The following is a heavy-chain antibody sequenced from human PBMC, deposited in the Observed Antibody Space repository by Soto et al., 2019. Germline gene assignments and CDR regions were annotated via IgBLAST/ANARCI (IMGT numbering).Heavy chain of an antibody. CDR1: GFSFSSYS. Sequence: EVQLVESGGGLVKPGGSLRLSWAASGFSFSSYSMNWFRQAPGKGLEWVSSISSSASHLNYADSVKGRCTISRDNAKKSLYLQMNSLRAEDTAVYYCARGYTGYCSGGTCYWFDPWGQGTLVTVSS. J-gene: IGHJ5*02. CDR3: ARGYTGYCSGGTCYWFDP. CDR2: ISSSASHL. D-gene: IGHD2-15*01. V-gene: IGHV3-21*01.